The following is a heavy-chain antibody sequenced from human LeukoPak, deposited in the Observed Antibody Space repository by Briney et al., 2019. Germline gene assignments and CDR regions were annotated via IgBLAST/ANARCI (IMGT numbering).Heavy chain of an antibody. CDR3: ARGGGSSWFDY. J-gene: IGHJ4*02. D-gene: IGHD6-13*01. CDR2: IYSGGST. Sequence: GGSLRLSYAASGFTVSSNYMSWVRQAPGKGLEWVSVIYSGGSTYYADSVKGRFTISRDNSKNTLYLQMNSLRAEDTAVYYCARGGGSSWFDYWGQGTLVTVSS. V-gene: IGHV3-66*01. CDR1: GFTVSSNY.